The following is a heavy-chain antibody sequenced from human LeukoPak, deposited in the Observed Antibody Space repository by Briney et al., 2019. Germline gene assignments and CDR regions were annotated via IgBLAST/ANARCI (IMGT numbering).Heavy chain of an antibody. CDR3: AKGKSYYFDY. J-gene: IGHJ4*02. CDR2: VSWNSGSI. CDR1: GFTFDDYA. V-gene: IGHV3-9*01. Sequence: GGSLRLSCAASGFTFDDYAMHWVRQAPGKGLEWVSGVSWNSGSIAYADSVKGRFNISRDNAKNSLYLQMNSLRAEDTALYYCAKGKSYYFDYWGQGAWSPSPQ. D-gene: IGHD3-16*02.